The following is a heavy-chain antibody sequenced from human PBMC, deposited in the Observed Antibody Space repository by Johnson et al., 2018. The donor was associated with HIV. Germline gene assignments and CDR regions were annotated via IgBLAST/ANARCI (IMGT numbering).Heavy chain of an antibody. D-gene: IGHD1-26*01. J-gene: IGHJ3*02. CDR1: GFTFDDYG. CDR3: ARAYPLGVTLFSAFDI. V-gene: IGHV3-20*04. Sequence: VQLVESGGGLVQPGGSLRLYCAASGFTFDDYGMSWVRQAPGKGLEWVSGINWHGDSTGYADSVKGRFTISRDNAKNSLYLQMNSLRAADTALYFCARAYPLGVTLFSAFDIWGQGTMVTVSS. CDR2: INWHGDST.